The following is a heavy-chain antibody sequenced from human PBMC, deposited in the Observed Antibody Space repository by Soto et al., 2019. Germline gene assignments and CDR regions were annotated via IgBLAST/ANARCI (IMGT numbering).Heavy chain of an antibody. J-gene: IGHJ6*02. V-gene: IGHV3-43*01. CDR2: FSWDGSST. CDR1: GFTFGDYS. D-gene: IGHD3-16*01. CDR3: AKAVGGYYYGMDV. Sequence: EVQLVESGGVVVQPGGSLRLSCAASGFTFGDYSMHWVRQALGKGLEWVSLFSWDGSSTYYGDSVKGRFTISRDNSKHSLYLQMNSLRPEDSAVYYCAKAVGGYYYGMDVWGQGTTVTVSS.